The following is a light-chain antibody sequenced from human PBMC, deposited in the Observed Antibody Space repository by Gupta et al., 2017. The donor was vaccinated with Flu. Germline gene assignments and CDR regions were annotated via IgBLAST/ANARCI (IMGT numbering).Light chain of an antibody. Sequence: ETVMTQSPVTLSVSPGERATLSCRASQSVSSNLAWYQQKPGQGPRLLIYGASTRATGIPARFSGSGSGTEFTLTISSLQSEDFAVYYCQQYNNWPYTFGQGTKLEIK. CDR1: QSVSSN. CDR2: GAS. CDR3: QQYNNWPYT. J-gene: IGKJ2*01. V-gene: IGKV3-15*01.